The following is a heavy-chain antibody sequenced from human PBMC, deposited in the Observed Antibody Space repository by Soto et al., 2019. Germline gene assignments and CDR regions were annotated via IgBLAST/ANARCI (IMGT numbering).Heavy chain of an antibody. Sequence: EVQLVESGGGSVQTGGSLKISCAASGFTFGSYWMDWVRQAPGNGLVWVSRINGDGSRITYADSVKGRFTISRDNAQNTLYLQMNSLRADDSAVYYGSRETLWFGESPRSGGQGTLVTVSS. CDR3: SRETLWFGESPRS. V-gene: IGHV3-74*01. CDR1: GFTFGSYW. J-gene: IGHJ4*02. CDR2: INGDGSRI. D-gene: IGHD3-10*01.